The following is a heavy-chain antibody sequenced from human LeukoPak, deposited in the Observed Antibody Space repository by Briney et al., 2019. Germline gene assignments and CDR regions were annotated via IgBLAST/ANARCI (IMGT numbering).Heavy chain of an antibody. D-gene: IGHD5-24*01. V-gene: IGHV3-30*02. CDR1: GFTFNSYG. Sequence: PGGSLRLSCAASGFTFNSYGMHWVRQAPGMGLEWVAFIRYDGSYEYYADSVKGRFTISRDNSKTTLYLQMNSLRSEDTAVYYCAKDGGLHLYYYYNYMDIWGKGTTVTVSS. CDR2: IRYDGSYE. J-gene: IGHJ6*03. CDR3: AKDGGLHLYYYYNYMDI.